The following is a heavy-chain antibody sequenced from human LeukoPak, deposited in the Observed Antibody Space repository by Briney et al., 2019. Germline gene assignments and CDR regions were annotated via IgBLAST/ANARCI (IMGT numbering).Heavy chain of an antibody. J-gene: IGHJ3*02. Sequence: ASVKVSCKASGYTFTGYYMHWVRQAPGQGLEWMGWINPNSGGTNYAQKFQGRVTMTRDTSISTAYMELSRLRSDDTVVYYCARGWGLWPTLGAFDIWGQGTMVTVSS. D-gene: IGHD5-18*01. CDR1: GYTFTGYY. CDR3: ARGWGLWPTLGAFDI. CDR2: INPNSGGT. V-gene: IGHV1-2*02.